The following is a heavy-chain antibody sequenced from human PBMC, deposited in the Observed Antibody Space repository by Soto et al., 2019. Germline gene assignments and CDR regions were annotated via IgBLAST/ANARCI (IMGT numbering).Heavy chain of an antibody. CDR2: ISAYNGNT. CDR3: ARAINTHKEQLVAGDDY. D-gene: IGHD6-6*01. V-gene: IGHV1-18*01. Sequence: GASVKVSCKASGYTFTSYGISWVRQAPGQGLEWMGWISAYNGNTDYAQKLQGRVTMTTDTSTSTAYMELRSLRSDDTAVYYCARAINTHKEQLVAGDDYWGQGTLVTVSS. CDR1: GYTFTSYG. J-gene: IGHJ4*02.